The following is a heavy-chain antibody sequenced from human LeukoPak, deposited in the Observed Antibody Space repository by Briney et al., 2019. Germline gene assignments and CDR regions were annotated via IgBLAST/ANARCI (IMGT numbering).Heavy chain of an antibody. V-gene: IGHV3-33*01. CDR3: ARDRGYSSRWNFGKDYYMDV. CDR2: IWYDGSHA. Sequence: GRSLRLSCSASGFTFSTYGMNWVRQAPGKGLQWVAVIWYDGSHANYADAGKGRFTISRHNSKNTLYLQMNSPRAEDTAVYYCARDRGYSSRWNFGKDYYMDVWGKGTTVTVSS. D-gene: IGHD6-13*01. J-gene: IGHJ6*03. CDR1: GFTFSTYG.